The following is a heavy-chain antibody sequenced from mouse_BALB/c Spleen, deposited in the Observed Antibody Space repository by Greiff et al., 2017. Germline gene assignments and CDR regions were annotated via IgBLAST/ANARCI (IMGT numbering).Heavy chain of an antibody. D-gene: IGHD1-2*01. J-gene: IGHJ2*01. V-gene: IGHV3-6*02. CDR2: ISYDGSN. CDR1: GYSITSGYY. Sequence: DSGPGLVKPSQSLSLTCSVTGYSITSGYYWNWIRQFPGNKLEWMGYISYDGSNNYNPSLKNRISITRDTSKNQFFLKLNSVTTEDTATYYCATYYGYEDDYWGQGTTLTVSS. CDR3: ATYYGYEDDY.